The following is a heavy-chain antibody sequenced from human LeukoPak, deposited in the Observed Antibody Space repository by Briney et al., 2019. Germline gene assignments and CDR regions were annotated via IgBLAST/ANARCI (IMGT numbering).Heavy chain of an antibody. J-gene: IGHJ4*02. CDR2: ITTKNAGRTP. V-gene: IGHV3-49*04. D-gene: IGHD1-26*01. CDR1: GFNFGGYA. CDR3: TREVERGGSYWGGDS. Sequence: GGSLRPSCIGSGFNFGGYAINWVRQAPGKGLEWVGLITTKNAGRTPEYAASVRGRFTISRDDSRSIAYLQLNSLKSEDTGVYFCTREVERGGSYWGGDSWGQGTLVTVSS.